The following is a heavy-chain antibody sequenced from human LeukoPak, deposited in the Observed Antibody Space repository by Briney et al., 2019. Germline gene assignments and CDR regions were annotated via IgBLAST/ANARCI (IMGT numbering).Heavy chain of an antibody. CDR3: ARGLDL. CDR1: GYTFTDYY. Sequence: ASVKVSCKAFGYTFTDYYIHWVRQAPGQGLEWMGWINPNSGGTNYAQNFQGRVTMTRDTSLSTAYIELSRLRSDDTAVYYCARGLDLWGQGTLVAVSS. J-gene: IGHJ5*02. V-gene: IGHV1-2*02. CDR2: INPNSGGT.